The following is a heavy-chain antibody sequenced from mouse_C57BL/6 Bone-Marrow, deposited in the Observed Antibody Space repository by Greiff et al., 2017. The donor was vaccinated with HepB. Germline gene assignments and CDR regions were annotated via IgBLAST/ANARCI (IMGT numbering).Heavy chain of an antibody. D-gene: IGHD3-2*02. J-gene: IGHJ2*01. CDR2: ISYDGSN. CDR1: GYSITSGYY. Sequence: DVQLQESGPGLVKPSQSLSLTCSVTGYSITSGYYWNWIRQFPGNKLEWMGYISYDGSNNYNPSLKNRISITRDTSKNQFFLKLNSVTTEDTATYYCARAADSSGYVRYYWGQGTTLTVSS. CDR3: ARAADSSGYVRYY. V-gene: IGHV3-6*01.